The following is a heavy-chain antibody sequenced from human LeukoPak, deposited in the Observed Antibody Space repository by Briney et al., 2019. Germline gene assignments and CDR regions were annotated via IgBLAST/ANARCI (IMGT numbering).Heavy chain of an antibody. CDR2: ISWNSGSI. V-gene: IGHV3-9*01. J-gene: IGHJ4*02. CDR1: GFTFDDYA. Sequence: PGGSLRLSCAASGFTFDDYAMHWVRQAPGKGLEWVSGISWNSGSIGYADSVKGRFTISRDNAKNSLYLQMNSLRAEDTALYYCAKARSWFRFDYWGQGTLVTVSS. CDR3: AKARSWFRFDY. D-gene: IGHD2-15*01.